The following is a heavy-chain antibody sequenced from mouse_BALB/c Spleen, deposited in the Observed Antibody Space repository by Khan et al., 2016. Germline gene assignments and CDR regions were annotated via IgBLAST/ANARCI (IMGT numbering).Heavy chain of an antibody. Sequence: QIQLVQSGAELARPGASVKLSCKASGYTFTSYWMQWVKQRPGQGLEWIGAIYPGDGDTRYTQKFKGKATLTADKSSSTAYMQLSSLASEDSADYYCARGNSYYDFDYWGQGTTLTVSS. V-gene: IGHV1-87*01. CDR1: GYTFTSYW. CDR2: IYPGDGDT. CDR3: ARGNSYYDFDY. J-gene: IGHJ2*01. D-gene: IGHD2-4*01.